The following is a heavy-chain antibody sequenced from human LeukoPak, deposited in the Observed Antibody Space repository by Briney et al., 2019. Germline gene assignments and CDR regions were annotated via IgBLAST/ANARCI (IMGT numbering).Heavy chain of an antibody. CDR1: GGSISTYY. J-gene: IGHJ4*02. V-gene: IGHV4-59*01. CDR3: ARGSGSSPDFDY. CDR2: IHHSGST. Sequence: PSETLSLTCTVSGGSISTYYWNWVRQPPGKRLEWIGYIHHSGSTNHNPSLKSRVTMSIDTSDNHFSLKLNSVTAADTAVYYCARGSGSSPDFDYWGRGTLVTVSS. D-gene: IGHD6-13*01.